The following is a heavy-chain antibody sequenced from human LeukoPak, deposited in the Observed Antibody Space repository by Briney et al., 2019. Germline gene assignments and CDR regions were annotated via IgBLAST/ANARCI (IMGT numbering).Heavy chain of an antibody. V-gene: IGHV4-34*01. CDR1: GGSFSGYY. CDR3: AREPSSHYDYVWGSYADY. J-gene: IGHJ4*02. CDR2: IYYSGST. Sequence: SETLSLTCAVYGGSFSGYYWSWIRQPPGKGLEWIGYIYYSGSTYYNPSLKSRVTISVDTSKNQFSLKLSSVTAADTAVYYCAREPSSHYDYVWGSYADYWGQGTLVTVSS. D-gene: IGHD3-16*01.